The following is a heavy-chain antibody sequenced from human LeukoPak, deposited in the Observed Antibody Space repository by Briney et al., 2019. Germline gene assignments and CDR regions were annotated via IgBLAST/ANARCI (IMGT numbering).Heavy chain of an antibody. V-gene: IGHV3-7*01. D-gene: IGHD3-22*01. CDR3: ARYFNSNGCTSLRGDY. J-gene: IGHJ4*02. Sequence: GGSLRLSCAASGFTFSTYWMMWVRQAPGKGLEWVASIMQDGSQKYYVDSVKGRLTISRDNAKNSLYLQMNSLRAEDTAVYYCARYFNSNGCTSLRGDYWGQGTLVTVSS. CDR2: IMQDGSQK. CDR1: GFTFSTYW.